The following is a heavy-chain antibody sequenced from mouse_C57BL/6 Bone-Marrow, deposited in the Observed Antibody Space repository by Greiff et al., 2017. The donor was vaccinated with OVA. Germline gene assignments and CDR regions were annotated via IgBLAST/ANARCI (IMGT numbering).Heavy chain of an antibody. J-gene: IGHJ2*01. Sequence: DVQLVESGGSLVKPGGSLKLSCAASGFTFSDYYMYWVRQTPEKRLEWVATISDGGSYTYYPDSVKGRFTISRDNAKNNLYLQMSSLKSEDTAMYYCASYGSSWDFDYWGQGTTLTVSS. D-gene: IGHD1-1*01. CDR2: ISDGGSYT. V-gene: IGHV5-4*02. CDR1: GFTFSDYY. CDR3: ASYGSSWDFDY.